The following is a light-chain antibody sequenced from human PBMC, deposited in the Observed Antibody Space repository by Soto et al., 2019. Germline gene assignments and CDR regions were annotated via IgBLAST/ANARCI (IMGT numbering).Light chain of an antibody. CDR2: GAS. Sequence: EIVMTQSPVTLSVSPGEGATLSCRASQSVSSYLAWYQHKRGQAPRLLIYGASTRATGIPVRFSGSGSGTEFTLTISRLQSEDFAVYFCQQYSNWPLITFGQGTRLEIK. CDR1: QSVSSY. V-gene: IGKV3-15*01. CDR3: QQYSNWPLIT. J-gene: IGKJ5*01.